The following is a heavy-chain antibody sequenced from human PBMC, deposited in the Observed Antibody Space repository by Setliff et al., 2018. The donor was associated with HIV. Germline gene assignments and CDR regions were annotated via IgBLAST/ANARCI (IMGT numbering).Heavy chain of an antibody. J-gene: IGHJ5*02. CDR3: ARDSSSWYGADWFDP. D-gene: IGHD6-13*01. CDR1: GGSFSGYY. V-gene: IGHV4-34*01. CDR2: INHSGSP. Sequence: SETLSLTCAVYGGSFSGYYWTWIRQPPGKGLEWIGEINHSGSPKYNPSLKSRVTVSVDTSKNQFSLKLSSVTAADTAVYYCARDSSSWYGADWFDPWGQGTLVTVTS.